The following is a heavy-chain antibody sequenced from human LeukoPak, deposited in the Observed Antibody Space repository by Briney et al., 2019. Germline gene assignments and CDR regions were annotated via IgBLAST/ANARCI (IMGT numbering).Heavy chain of an antibody. CDR3: AREGGNPPGWYFDL. J-gene: IGHJ2*01. D-gene: IGHD4-23*01. CDR2: ITNSGGST. CDR1: GFAFGDYA. Sequence: PGGSLRLSCVASGFAFGDYAMGWVRQAPGKGLEWVSAITNSGGSTYYADSVQGRFTISRDNSKNTLYLQMNSLRAEDTAVYYCAREGGNPPGWYFDLWGRGTLVTVSS. V-gene: IGHV3-23*01.